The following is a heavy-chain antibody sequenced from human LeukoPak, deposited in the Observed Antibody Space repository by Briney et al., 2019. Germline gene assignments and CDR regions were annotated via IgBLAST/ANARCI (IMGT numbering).Heavy chain of an antibody. CDR2: IYYSGST. Sequence: SETLSLTCTVSGGSISSYYWSWIRQPPGKGLEWMGYIYYSGSTNYSTSLKSRVTTTVDTSKNQFSLKLSSVTAADTAVYYCAYYDIFTRIFDYWGQGTMVTVSS. CDR3: AYYDIFTRIFDY. J-gene: IGHJ4*02. D-gene: IGHD3-9*01. V-gene: IGHV4-59*08. CDR1: GGSISSYY.